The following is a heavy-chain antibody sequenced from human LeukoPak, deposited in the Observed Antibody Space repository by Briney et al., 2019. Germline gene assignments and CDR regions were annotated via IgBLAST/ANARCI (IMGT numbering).Heavy chain of an antibody. CDR3: ARYCGGDCSAAFDI. J-gene: IGHJ3*02. V-gene: IGHV4-59*10. Sequence: PSETLSLTCAVYGGSFSGYYWSWIRQPAGKGLEWIGRIYTSGSTNYNPSLKSRVTMSVDTSKNQFSLKLSSVTAADTAVYYCARYCGGDCSAAFDIWGQGTMVTVSS. D-gene: IGHD2-21*02. CDR2: IYTSGST. CDR1: GGSFSGYY.